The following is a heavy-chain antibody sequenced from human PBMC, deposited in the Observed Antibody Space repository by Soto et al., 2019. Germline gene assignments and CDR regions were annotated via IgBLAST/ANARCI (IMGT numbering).Heavy chain of an antibody. CDR3: ARETYYYDSSGYYPAFDY. CDR2: INPNSGGT. D-gene: IGHD3-22*01. CDR1: GYTFTRYY. V-gene: IGHV1-2*04. Sequence: ASVKVSCKASGYTFTRYYRHWVGQAPGQGLEWMGRINPNSGGTNYAQKFQGWVTMTRDTSISTAYMELSRLRSDDTAVYYCARETYYYDSSGYYPAFDYWGQGTLVTVSS. J-gene: IGHJ4*02.